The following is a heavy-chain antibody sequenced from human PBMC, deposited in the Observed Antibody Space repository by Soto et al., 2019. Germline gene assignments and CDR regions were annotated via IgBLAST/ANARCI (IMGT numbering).Heavy chain of an antibody. CDR3: AKGVVREPAYFDA. CDR2: ISYDGRNE. Sequence: QVQMVESGGGVAQPGGSLRLSCAVSGFTFSAFAMYWVRQAPGKGLEWVALISYDGRNEDYADSVRGRFTISRDNSKNTLYLDMNSLSAEDSAVYFCAKGVVREPAYFDAWGQGSLVTVSS. CDR1: GFTFSAFA. D-gene: IGHD3-10*01. V-gene: IGHV3-30*18. J-gene: IGHJ4*02.